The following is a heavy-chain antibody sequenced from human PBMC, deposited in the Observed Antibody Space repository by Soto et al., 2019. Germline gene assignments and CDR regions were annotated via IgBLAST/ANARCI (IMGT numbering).Heavy chain of an antibody. D-gene: IGHD1-26*01. CDR3: ARDDEGGSDCDLGY. CDR2: ISSDGSNK. Sequence: QVQLVESGGGVVQPGRSLRLSCAVSGFTFSSHAMHWVRQAPGKGLEWVTLISSDGSNKYYADSVKGRFTTSRDNSKNPIYLQMNSLRVEDTAVYYCARDDEGGSDCDLGYWGQGALVTVSS. V-gene: IGHV3-30-3*01. J-gene: IGHJ4*02. CDR1: GFTFSSHA.